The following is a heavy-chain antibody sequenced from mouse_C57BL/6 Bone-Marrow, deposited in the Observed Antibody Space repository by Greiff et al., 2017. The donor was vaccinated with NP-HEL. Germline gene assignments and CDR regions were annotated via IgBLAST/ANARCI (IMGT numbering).Heavy chain of an antibody. V-gene: IGHV1-55*01. CDR1: GYTFTSYW. J-gene: IGHJ4*01. CDR2: IYPGSGST. CDR3: ARSYYGSSPYYAMDY. Sequence: VQLQQPGAELVKPGASVKMSCKASGYTFTSYWITWVKQRPGQGLEWIGDIYPGSGSTNYNEKFKSKATLTVDTSSSTAYMQLSSLTSEDSAVYYCARSYYGSSPYYAMDYWGQGTSVTVSS. D-gene: IGHD1-1*01.